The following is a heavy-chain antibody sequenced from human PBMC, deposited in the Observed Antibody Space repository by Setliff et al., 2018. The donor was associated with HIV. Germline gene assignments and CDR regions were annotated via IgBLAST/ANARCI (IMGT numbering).Heavy chain of an antibody. J-gene: IGHJ4*01. CDR2: ISAAGTI. V-gene: IGHV4-4*07. D-gene: IGHD6-13*01. Sequence: ETLSLTCTVSGGSISSYYWSWIRQPAGKRLEFIGRISAAGTINYNPSLRSRFTLSVDTSENQFSLTVNSVTAADTAMYFCARDEGRATGSWWDQSASWYLDYWGHGILVTVSS. CDR1: GGSISSYY. CDR3: ARDEGRATGSWWDQSASWYLDY.